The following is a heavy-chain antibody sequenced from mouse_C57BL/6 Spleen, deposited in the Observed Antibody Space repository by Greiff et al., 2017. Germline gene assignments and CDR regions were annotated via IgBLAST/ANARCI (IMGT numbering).Heavy chain of an antibody. CDR1: GFTFSDYY. V-gene: IGHV5-16*01. Sequence: EVLLVESEGGLVQPGSSMKLSCTASGFTFSDYYMAWVRQGPEKGLEWVANINYDGSSTYYLDSLKSRFIISRDNAKNIRYLQMSSLRSEDAATYYCARDGHYGSSWFAYWGQGTLVTVSA. J-gene: IGHJ3*01. D-gene: IGHD1-1*01. CDR3: ARDGHYGSSWFAY. CDR2: INYDGSST.